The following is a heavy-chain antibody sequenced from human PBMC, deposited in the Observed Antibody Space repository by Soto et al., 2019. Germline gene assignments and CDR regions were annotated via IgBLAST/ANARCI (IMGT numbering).Heavy chain of an antibody. J-gene: IGHJ5*02. Sequence: PSETLSLTCTVSGGSISSYYWSWIRQPPGKGLEWIGYIYYSGSTNYNPSLTSRVTISVDTSKNQFSLKLISVTAADTAVYYCARAQFPSHPYSDLTMNNWFDPWGQGTLVTVSS. CDR3: ARAQFPSHPYSDLTMNNWFDP. V-gene: IGHV4-59*01. D-gene: IGHD3-22*01. CDR2: IYYSGST. CDR1: GGSISSYY.